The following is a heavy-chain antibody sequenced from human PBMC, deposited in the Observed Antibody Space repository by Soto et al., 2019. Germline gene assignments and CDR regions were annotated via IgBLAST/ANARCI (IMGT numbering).Heavy chain of an antibody. D-gene: IGHD3-16*02. V-gene: IGHV3-48*01. J-gene: IGHJ4*02. CDR3: AREYYDYIWGIYRWYYCDN. CDR1: GFTFSTYG. Sequence: GGSLRLSCAASGFTFSTYGMNWVRQAPGKGLEWVSYISSSSSTIYYADSVKGRFTISRDNAKNSLYLQMNSLRAEDTAVYYCAREYYDYIWGIYRWYYCDNWGQGTLVTVSS. CDR2: ISSSSSTI.